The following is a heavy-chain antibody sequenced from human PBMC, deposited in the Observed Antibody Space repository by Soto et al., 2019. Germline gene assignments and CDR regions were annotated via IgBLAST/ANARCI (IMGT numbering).Heavy chain of an antibody. V-gene: IGHV4-31*03. CDR3: ARASSITSTVTWYYFDY. D-gene: IGHD4-4*01. J-gene: IGHJ4*02. Sequence: SETLSLTCTVSGGSISSGGYYWSWIRQHPGKGLEWIGYIYYSGSTYYNPSLKSRVTISVDTSKNQFSLKLSSVTAADTAVYYRARASSITSTVTWYYFDYWGQGTLVTVSS. CDR2: IYYSGST. CDR1: GGSISSGGYY.